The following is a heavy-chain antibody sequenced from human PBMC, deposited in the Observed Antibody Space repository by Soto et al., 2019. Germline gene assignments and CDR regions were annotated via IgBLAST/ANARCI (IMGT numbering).Heavy chain of an antibody. CDR1: GFTFRSYA. J-gene: IGHJ4*02. CDR2: ISSTSTYT. D-gene: IGHD6-19*01. V-gene: IGHV3-21*01. Sequence: GSLRLSCAASGFTFRSYAMNWVRQTQEKGLEWVSSISSTSTYTHYADSVKGRFTISRDNANNSLFLQMNSLRAEDTAIYYCARDLALAGNYWGQGALVTVSS. CDR3: ARDLALAGNY.